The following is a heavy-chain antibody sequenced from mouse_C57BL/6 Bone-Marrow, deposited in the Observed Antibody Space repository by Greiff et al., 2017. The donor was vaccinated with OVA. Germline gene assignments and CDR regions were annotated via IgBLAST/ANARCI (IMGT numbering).Heavy chain of an antibody. Sequence: EVQVVESGGGLVKPGGSLKLSCAASGFTFSDYGMHWVRQAPEKGLEWVAYISSGSSTIYYADTVKGRFTISRDNAKNTLFLQMTSLRSEDTAMYYCARPGRIYYGNYNYAMDYWGQGTSVTVSS. D-gene: IGHD2-1*01. V-gene: IGHV5-17*01. CDR2: ISSGSSTI. J-gene: IGHJ4*01. CDR1: GFTFSDYG. CDR3: ARPGRIYYGNYNYAMDY.